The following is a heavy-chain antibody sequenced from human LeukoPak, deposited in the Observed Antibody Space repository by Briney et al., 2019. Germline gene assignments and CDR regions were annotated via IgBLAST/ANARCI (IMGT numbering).Heavy chain of an antibody. CDR1: GFTFSSYW. D-gene: IGHD1-26*01. CDR3: ARSIVGATLPFDY. CDR2: IASDGSST. Sequence: GGSLRLSCAASGFTFSSYWMNWVRQAPGKGLGWVSRIASDGSSTTYADSVKGRFSISRDNAKNSLYLQMNSLRAEDTAVYYCARSIVGATLPFDYWGQGTLVTVSS. J-gene: IGHJ4*02. V-gene: IGHV3-74*01.